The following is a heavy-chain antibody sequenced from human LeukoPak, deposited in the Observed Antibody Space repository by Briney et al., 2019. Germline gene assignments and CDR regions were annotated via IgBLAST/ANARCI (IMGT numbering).Heavy chain of an antibody. CDR1: GFTFSSYA. V-gene: IGHV3-23*01. CDR2: VSGSGSPT. Sequence: GGSLRLSCAASGFTFSSYAMTWVRRAPGAGVEWASSVSGSGSPTYYAVSVKGRFTISRDNSKNTLFLQMNSLRAEDTAIYYCANQLTGAIRNFDHWGQGTLVTVSS. D-gene: IGHD7-27*01. CDR3: ANQLTGAIRNFDH. J-gene: IGHJ4*02.